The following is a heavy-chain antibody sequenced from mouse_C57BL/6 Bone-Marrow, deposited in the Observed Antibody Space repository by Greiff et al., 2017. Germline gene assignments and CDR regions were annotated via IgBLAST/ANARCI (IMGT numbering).Heavy chain of an antibody. CDR2: INYDGSST. Sequence: EVMLVESEGGLVQPGSSMKLSCTASGFTFSDYYMAWVRQVPEKGLEWVANINYDGSSTYYLDSLKSRFIISRDNAKNILYLQMSSLKSEDTATYYCARDYDYYAMDYWGQGTSVTVSS. V-gene: IGHV5-16*01. CDR1: GFTFSDYY. CDR3: ARDYDYYAMDY. J-gene: IGHJ4*01.